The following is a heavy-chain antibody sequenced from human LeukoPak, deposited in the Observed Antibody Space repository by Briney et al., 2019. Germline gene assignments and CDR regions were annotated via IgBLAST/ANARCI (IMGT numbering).Heavy chain of an antibody. CDR3: ARHSLRFGSSGLY. J-gene: IGHJ4*02. D-gene: IGHD3-22*01. Sequence: SETLSLTCTVSGGSISSSSYYWGWIRQPPGKGLEWIGSIYNSGRAYYNPSLKSRVTVSVDTSKNQFSLKLSSVTAADTAVYYCARHSLRFGSSGLYCGQGSLVTVSS. V-gene: IGHV4-39*01. CDR1: GGSISSSSYY. CDR2: IYNSGRA.